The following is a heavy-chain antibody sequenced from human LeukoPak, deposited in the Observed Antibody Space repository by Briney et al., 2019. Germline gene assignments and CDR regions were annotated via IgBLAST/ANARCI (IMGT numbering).Heavy chain of an antibody. Sequence: GRSLRLSCAASGFTFDDYAMHWVRQAPGKGLEWVSGISWNSGSIGYADSVKGRFTISRDNAKNSLYLQMNSLRAEDTALYYCAKDIASGYEGFDYWGQGTLVTVSS. CDR3: AKDIASGYEGFDY. J-gene: IGHJ4*02. CDR1: GFTFDDYA. V-gene: IGHV3-9*01. CDR2: ISWNSGSI. D-gene: IGHD5-12*01.